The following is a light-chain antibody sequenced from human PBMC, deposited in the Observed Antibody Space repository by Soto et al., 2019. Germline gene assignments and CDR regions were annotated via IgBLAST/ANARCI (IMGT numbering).Light chain of an antibody. CDR3: QQSYSSPRT. V-gene: IGKV1-39*01. J-gene: IGKJ4*01. CDR2: AAS. CDR1: QSIGTY. Sequence: DIQMTQSPSSLSASVGDRVTITCRASQSIGTYLIWYQQRPGKAPSLLIYAASNLHSEVPSRFSGSGSGTDFTLTITSLQPEDFASYYCQQSYSSPRTFGGGTKVEIK.